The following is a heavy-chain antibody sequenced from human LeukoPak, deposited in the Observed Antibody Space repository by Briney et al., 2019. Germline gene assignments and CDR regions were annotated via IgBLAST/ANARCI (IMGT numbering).Heavy chain of an antibody. J-gene: IGHJ4*02. Sequence: GGSLRLSCAASGFTFSSFAMGWVRQAPGKGLEWVSAISGSGDTYYAASVKGRFTISRDNSKNTLYLQMNSLRAEDTAVYYCARVVDHDYSDYYLDYWGQGTLVTVSS. CDR1: GFTFSSFA. CDR2: ISGSGDT. V-gene: IGHV3-23*01. CDR3: ARVVDHDYSDYYLDY. D-gene: IGHD4-11*01.